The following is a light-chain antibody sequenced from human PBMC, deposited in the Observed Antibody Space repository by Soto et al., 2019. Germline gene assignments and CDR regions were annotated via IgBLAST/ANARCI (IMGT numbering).Light chain of an antibody. V-gene: IGKV3-20*01. CDR1: QSVRSSF. J-gene: IGKJ4*01. CDR2: GAS. CDR3: QQFSSYPLT. Sequence: EIVMTQSPAPLSVSAGERAPLSGTASQSVRSSFLAWYQQKPGQAPSLRIYGASSRATGIPDRVSGGGAGTDFTRTISRLEPEDFAVDDCQQFSSYPLTVGGGTKVDIK.